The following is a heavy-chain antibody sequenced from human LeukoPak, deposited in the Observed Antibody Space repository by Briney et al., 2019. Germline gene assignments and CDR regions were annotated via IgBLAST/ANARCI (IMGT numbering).Heavy chain of an antibody. V-gene: IGHV3-30*04. J-gene: IGHJ4*02. CDR1: GFTFSSYA. D-gene: IGHD3-10*01. Sequence: GGSLRLSCAASGFTFSSYAMHWVRQAPGKGLEWVAVISYDGSNKYYADSVKGRFTISRDNSKNTLYLQMNSLRAEDTAVYYCARERGFDGDYWGQGTLVTVSS. CDR3: ARERGFDGDY. CDR2: ISYDGSNK.